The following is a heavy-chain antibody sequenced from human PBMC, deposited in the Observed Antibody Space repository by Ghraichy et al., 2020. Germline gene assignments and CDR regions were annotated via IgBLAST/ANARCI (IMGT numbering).Heavy chain of an antibody. CDR1: GFTFSSYG. Sequence: GGSLRLSCAASGFTFSSYGMHWVRQAPGKGLEWVAVIWYDGSNKYYADSVKGRFTISRDNSKNTLYLQMNSLRAEDTAVYYCARALGGSPGVIDYWGQGTLVTVSS. V-gene: IGHV3-33*08. CDR3: ARALGGSPGVIDY. CDR2: IWYDGSNK. D-gene: IGHD1-26*01. J-gene: IGHJ4*02.